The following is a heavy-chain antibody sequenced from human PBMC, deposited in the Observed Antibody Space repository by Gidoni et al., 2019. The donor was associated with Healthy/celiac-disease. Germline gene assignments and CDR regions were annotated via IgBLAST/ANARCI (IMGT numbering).Heavy chain of an antibody. J-gene: IGHJ4*02. Sequence: EVQLVESGGGLVQPGGSLRLSCAASVFTFSSYSRNWVRQAPGKGLEWVAYSSSSSSTIYYADSVKGRFTISRDNAKNSLYLQMNSLRDEDTAVYYGARAYGDPEAPFDYWGQGTLVTVSS. CDR2: SSSSSSTI. V-gene: IGHV3-48*02. CDR3: ARAYGDPEAPFDY. CDR1: VFTFSSYS. D-gene: IGHD4-17*01.